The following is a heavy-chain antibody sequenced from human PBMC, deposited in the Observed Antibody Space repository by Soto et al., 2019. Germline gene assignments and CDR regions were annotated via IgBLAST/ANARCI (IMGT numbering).Heavy chain of an antibody. CDR1: GGSISSYY. J-gene: IGHJ4*02. Sequence: SETLSLTCTVSGGSISSYYWSWIRQPPGKGLEWIGYIYYSGSTNYNPSLKSRVTISVDTSKDQFSLKLSSVTAADTAVYYCARHYDILTGYYIPYYFDYWGQGTLVTVSS. CDR3: ARHYDILTGYYIPYYFDY. CDR2: IYYSGST. D-gene: IGHD3-9*01. V-gene: IGHV4-59*08.